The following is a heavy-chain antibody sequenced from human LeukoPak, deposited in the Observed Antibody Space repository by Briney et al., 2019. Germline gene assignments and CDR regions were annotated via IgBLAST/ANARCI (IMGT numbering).Heavy chain of an antibody. CDR1: GGSISSYY. CDR2: IYYSGST. V-gene: IGHV4-59*01. Sequence: PSETLSLTCSVSGGSISSYYWSWIRQPPGKGLEWIGYIYYSGSTNYNPSLKSRVTISVDTSKNQFSLKLSSVTAADTAVYYCARDCSGGSCYLGGDWFDPWGQGTLVTVSS. J-gene: IGHJ5*02. CDR3: ARDCSGGSCYLGGDWFDP. D-gene: IGHD2-15*01.